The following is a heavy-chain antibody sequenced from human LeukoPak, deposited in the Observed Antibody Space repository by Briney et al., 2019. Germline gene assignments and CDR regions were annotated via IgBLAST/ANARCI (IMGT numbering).Heavy chain of an antibody. D-gene: IGHD4-17*01. CDR3: ARGSRLRRYYYYYGMDV. J-gene: IGHJ6*02. V-gene: IGHV4-34*01. Sequence: SETLSLTCAVYGGSFSGYYWSWIRQPPGKGLEWIGEINHSGSTNYNPSLKSRVTISVDTSKNQFSLKLSSVTAADTAVCYCARGSRLRRYYYYYGMDVWGQGTTVTVSS. CDR1: GGSFSGYY. CDR2: INHSGST.